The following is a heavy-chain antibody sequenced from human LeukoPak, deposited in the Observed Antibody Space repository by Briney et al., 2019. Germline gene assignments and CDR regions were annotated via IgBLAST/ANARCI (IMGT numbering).Heavy chain of an antibody. D-gene: IGHD6-13*01. Sequence: KPSETLSLTCAVYGGSFSGYYWSWIRQPPGKGLEWIGEIKHSGSTNYNPSLKSRVTISVDTSKNQFSLKLSSVTAADTAVYYCARGNRGSRINIIAAAGWFDPWGQGTLVTVSS. CDR3: ARGNRGSRINIIAAAGWFDP. CDR2: IKHSGST. J-gene: IGHJ5*02. V-gene: IGHV4-34*01. CDR1: GGSFSGYY.